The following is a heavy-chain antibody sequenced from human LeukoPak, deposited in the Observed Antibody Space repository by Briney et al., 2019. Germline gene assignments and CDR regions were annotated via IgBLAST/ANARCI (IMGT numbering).Heavy chain of an antibody. CDR1: GFTFNSYA. CDR2: ISGSGGSA. J-gene: IGHJ4*02. V-gene: IGHV3-23*01. CDR3: AKELVPDY. D-gene: IGHD6-13*01. Sequence: GGSLRLSCAASGFTFNSYAMTWVRQAPGKGLEWVSVISGSGGSAFYADSVKGRFTISRDNSKNTLYLQMNSLRAEDTAIYYCAKELVPDYWGQGTLVTVSS.